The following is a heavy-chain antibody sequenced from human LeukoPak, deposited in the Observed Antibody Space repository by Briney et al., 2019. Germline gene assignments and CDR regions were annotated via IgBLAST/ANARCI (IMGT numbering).Heavy chain of an antibody. V-gene: IGHV4-39*07. CDR1: GGSISSSSYY. CDR2: IYYSGST. J-gene: IGHJ3*02. CDR3: ARRQRSFWSGYIDAFDI. D-gene: IGHD3-3*01. Sequence: SETLSLTCTVSGGSISSSSYYWGWIRQPPGKGLEWIGSIYYSGSTYYNPSLKSRVTISVDTSKNQFSLKLSSVTAADTAVYYCARRQRSFWSGYIDAFDIWGQGTMVTVSS.